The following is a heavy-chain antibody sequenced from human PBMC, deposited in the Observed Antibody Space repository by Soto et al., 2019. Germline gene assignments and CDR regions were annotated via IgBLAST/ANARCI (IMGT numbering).Heavy chain of an antibody. V-gene: IGHV4-30-4*01. CDR2: IYYSGST. Sequence: QVQLQESGPGLVKPSQTLSLTCTVSGGSINSGDYYWSWIRQPPGKGLEWIGYIYYSGSTYYNPSPKSRVSISADTSKNQFSLTLSSVTAADTAVYYCAREKGLVTVTTSWFDPWGQGTLVTVSS. J-gene: IGHJ5*02. D-gene: IGHD4-17*01. CDR1: GGSINSGDYY. CDR3: AREKGLVTVTTSWFDP.